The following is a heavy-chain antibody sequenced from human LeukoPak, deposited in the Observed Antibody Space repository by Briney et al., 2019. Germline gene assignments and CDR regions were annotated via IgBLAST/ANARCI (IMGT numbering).Heavy chain of an antibody. CDR2: IYYSGRT. Sequence: PSETLSLTCTVSGGSISSHYWSWIRQPPGKGLEWIGYIYYSGRTNYNTSLKSRVTISLDTSKNQCSLKLSSVTAAGTAVYYCARTSGWFDPWGQGTRVTVSS. D-gene: IGHD2-2*01. J-gene: IGHJ5*02. CDR3: ARTSGWFDP. CDR1: GGSISSHY. V-gene: IGHV4-59*11.